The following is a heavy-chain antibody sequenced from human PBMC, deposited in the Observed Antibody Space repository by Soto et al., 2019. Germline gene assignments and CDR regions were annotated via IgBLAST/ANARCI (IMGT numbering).Heavy chain of an antibody. CDR1: GGSISSGGYS. Sequence: SETLSLTCAVSGGSISSGGYSWSWIRQPPGKGLEWIGYIYYSGSTNYNPSLKSRVTISVDTSKNQFSLKLSSVTAADTAVYYCARHHSSGWYWDWFDPWGQGTLVTAPQ. CDR3: ARHHSSGWYWDWFDP. D-gene: IGHD6-19*01. CDR2: IYYSGST. V-gene: IGHV4-61*08. J-gene: IGHJ5*02.